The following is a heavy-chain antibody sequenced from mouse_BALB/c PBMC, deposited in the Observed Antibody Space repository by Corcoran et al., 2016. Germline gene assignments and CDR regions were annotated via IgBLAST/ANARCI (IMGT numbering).Heavy chain of an antibody. CDR1: GYSFTSYY. CDR2: IDPFNGGT. Sequence: EIQLQQSGPELMKPGASVKISCKASGYSFTSYYIHWVKQSHGNSLEWIGYIDPFNGGTSYNQKFKGKATLTVDKASSTAYMHLSSLTSEDSGGYYCVSYGYSYYFVACGSGSTLT. D-gene: IGHD1-2*01. CDR3: VSYGYSYYFVA. V-gene: IGHV1S135*01. J-gene: IGHJ2*01.